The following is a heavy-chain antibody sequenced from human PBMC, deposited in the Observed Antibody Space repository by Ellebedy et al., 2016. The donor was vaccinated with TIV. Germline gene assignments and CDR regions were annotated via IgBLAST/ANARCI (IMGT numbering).Heavy chain of an antibody. V-gene: IGHV3-30*02. CDR1: GFTFSVYG. D-gene: IGHD4-17*01. Sequence: PGGSLRLSCAASGFTFSVYGMHWFRQAPGKGLEWVASIGYDGRIKYYADSVKGRFTISRDNSKNTLFLLMNSLRAEDTALFNCARDRRDYGDPFDHWGQGTLVTVSS. J-gene: IGHJ4*02. CDR2: IGYDGRIK. CDR3: ARDRRDYGDPFDH.